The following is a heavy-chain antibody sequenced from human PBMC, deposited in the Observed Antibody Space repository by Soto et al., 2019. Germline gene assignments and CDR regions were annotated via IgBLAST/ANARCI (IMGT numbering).Heavy chain of an antibody. V-gene: IGHV3-23*01. Sequence: EVQLLESGGGLVQPGGSLRLSCAASGFTFSSYAMRWVRQAPVKGLEWVSAISGSGGSTYYADSVKGRFTISRDNSKTALYLQMNSLRAEDTAVYDGARRGSGSYYDYWGQGTLVTVSS. CDR1: GFTFSSYA. J-gene: IGHJ4*02. D-gene: IGHD1-26*01. CDR2: ISGSGGST. CDR3: ARRGSGSYYDY.